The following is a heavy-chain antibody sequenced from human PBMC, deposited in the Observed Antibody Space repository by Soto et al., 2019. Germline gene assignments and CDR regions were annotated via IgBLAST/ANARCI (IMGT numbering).Heavy chain of an antibody. V-gene: IGHV4-59*11. D-gene: IGHD4-17*01. CDR2: VYFTGTT. CDR3: AREYATAVTAFDY. Sequence: SETLSLTCTVSGTSISSHYWSWIRQPPGKELEWIGYVYFTGTTKYNPSLKSRVTMSMDTSNNLFSLNLTSVTAADTAVYYCAREYATAVTAFDYWGQGTLVTVSS. CDR1: GTSISSHY. J-gene: IGHJ4*02.